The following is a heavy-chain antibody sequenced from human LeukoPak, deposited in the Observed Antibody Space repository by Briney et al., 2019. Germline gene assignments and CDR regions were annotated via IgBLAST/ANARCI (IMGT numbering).Heavy chain of an antibody. D-gene: IGHD3-10*01. V-gene: IGHV3-30-3*01. CDR3: ARGRLDGSGYFDY. J-gene: IGHJ4*02. CDR2: ISYDGSNK. Sequence: PGGSLRLSCAASGFTFSSYAMHWVRQAPGKGLEWVAVISYDGSNKYYADSVKGRFTISRDNSKNTLYLQMNSLRAEDTAVYYCARGRLDGSGYFDYWGQGTLVTVSS. CDR1: GFTFSSYA.